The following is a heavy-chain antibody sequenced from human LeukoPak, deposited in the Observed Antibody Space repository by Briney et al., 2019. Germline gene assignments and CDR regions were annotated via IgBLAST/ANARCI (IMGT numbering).Heavy chain of an antibody. D-gene: IGHD6-19*01. J-gene: IGHJ5*02. CDR1: GYTFTSYG. Sequence: GASVKVSFTSSGYTFTSYGISWVRQAPGPGLEWMGWINAYNGNTNYAPKLQGRVTITTDTSTSTAYMELRSLRSDDTAVYYCAREAVAGNNWFDPWGQGTLVTVSS. CDR2: INAYNGNT. V-gene: IGHV1-18*01. CDR3: AREAVAGNNWFDP.